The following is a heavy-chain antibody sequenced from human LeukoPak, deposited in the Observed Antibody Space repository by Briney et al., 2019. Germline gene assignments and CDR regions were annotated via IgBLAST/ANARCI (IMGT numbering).Heavy chain of an antibody. J-gene: IGHJ3*02. D-gene: IGHD4-17*01. Sequence: SETLSLTCAVYGGSFSGYYWSRIRQPPGKGLEWIGEINHSGSTNYNPSLKSRVTISVDTSKNQFSLKLSSVTAADTAVYYCANSQSNGDYFDAFDIWGQGTMVTVSS. CDR3: ANSQSNGDYFDAFDI. CDR1: GGSFSGYY. CDR2: INHSGST. V-gene: IGHV4-34*01.